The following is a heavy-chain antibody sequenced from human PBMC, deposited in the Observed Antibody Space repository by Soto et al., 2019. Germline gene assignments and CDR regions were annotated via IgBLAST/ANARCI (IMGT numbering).Heavy chain of an antibody. CDR1: GGSISSYY. CDR2: IYYSGST. J-gene: IGHJ4*02. CDR3: ARNNVDTAMVPYYFDY. Sequence: SETLSLTCTVSGGSISSYYWSWIRQPPGKGLEWIGYIYYSGSTNYNPSLKSRVTISVDTSKNQFSLKLSSVTAADTAVYYCARNNVDTAMVPYYFDYWGQGTLVTVSS. V-gene: IGHV4-59*01. D-gene: IGHD5-18*01.